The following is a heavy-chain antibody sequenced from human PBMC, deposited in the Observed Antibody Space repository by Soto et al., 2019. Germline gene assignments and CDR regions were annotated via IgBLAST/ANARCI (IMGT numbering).Heavy chain of an antibody. CDR2: MNKHGSDI. CDR3: ATDTYCPATCYRGHGN. CDR1: GFTFSSYW. J-gene: IGHJ4*02. V-gene: IGHV3-7*03. D-gene: IGHD2-21*01. Sequence: EVQLVESGGGLVQPGGSLRLSCAASGFTFSSYWMAWVRQSPGKGLEWVASMNKHGSDIQYVDSVRGRFTISRDNARNLLYLQMNTLRVEDTAIYYCATDTYCPATCYRGHGNWGQGTLVTVSS.